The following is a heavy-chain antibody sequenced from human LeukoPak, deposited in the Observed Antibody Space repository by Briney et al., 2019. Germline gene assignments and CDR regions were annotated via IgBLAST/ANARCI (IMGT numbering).Heavy chain of an antibody. J-gene: IGHJ4*02. CDR3: ARGGSSGWYVETYFDY. D-gene: IGHD6-19*01. V-gene: IGHV1-2*02. CDR1: GNTFTGYY. CDR2: INPNSGGT. Sequence: ASVKVSCKASGNTFTGYYMHWVRQALGQGLEWMGWINPNSGGTNYAQKFQGRVTMTRDTSISTAYMELSRLRSDDTAVYYCARGGSSGWYVETYFDYWGQGTLVTVSS.